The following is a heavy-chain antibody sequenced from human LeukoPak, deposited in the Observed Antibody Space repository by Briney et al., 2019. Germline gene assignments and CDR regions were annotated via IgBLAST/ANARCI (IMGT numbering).Heavy chain of an antibody. J-gene: IGHJ4*02. CDR3: ARDPAYYYDSSGKRTEIDY. V-gene: IGHV1-2*02. Sequence: ASVKVSCKASGYTFTGYYMHWVRQAPGQGLEWMGWINPNSGGTNYAQKFQGRVTMTRDTSISTACMELSRLRSDDTAVYYCARDPAYYYDSSGKRTEIDYWGQGTLVTVSS. CDR1: GYTFTGYY. D-gene: IGHD3-22*01. CDR2: INPNSGGT.